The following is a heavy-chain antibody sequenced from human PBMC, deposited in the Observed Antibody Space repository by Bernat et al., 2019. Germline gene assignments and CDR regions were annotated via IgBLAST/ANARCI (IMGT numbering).Heavy chain of an antibody. J-gene: IGHJ4*02. Sequence: QVQLVQSGAEVKKSGASVKVSCKASGYTFTGYGITWVRQAPRQGLEWMGWINTYNGNTNYAQNLQGRVTVTTDTSMSTAYMELRSLRSDDTAVYYCAILWPGYWGQGTLVTVSS. CDR3: AILWPGY. D-gene: IGHD3-10*01. CDR1: GYTFTGYG. CDR2: INTYNGNT. V-gene: IGHV1-18*01.